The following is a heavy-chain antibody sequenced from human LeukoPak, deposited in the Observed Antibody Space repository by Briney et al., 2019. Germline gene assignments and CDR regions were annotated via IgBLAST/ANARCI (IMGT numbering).Heavy chain of an antibody. CDR3: ARDNGHDYGDYGYYYYYMDV. D-gene: IGHD4-17*01. CDR2: IYYSGST. V-gene: IGHV4-59*12. CDR1: GGSISSYY. Sequence: SETLSLTCTVSGGSISSYYWSWIRQPPGKGLEWIGYIYYSGSTNYNPSLKSRVTISEDTFKNQFSLKLSSVTAADTAVYYCARDNGHDYGDYGYYYYYMDVWGKGTTVTVSS. J-gene: IGHJ6*03.